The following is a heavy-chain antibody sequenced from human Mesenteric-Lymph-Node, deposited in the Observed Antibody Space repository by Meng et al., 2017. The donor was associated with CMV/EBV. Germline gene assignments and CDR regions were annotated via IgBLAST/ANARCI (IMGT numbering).Heavy chain of an antibody. CDR2: ISAYNGNT. Sequence: GESLKISCKASGYTFTSYGISWVRQAPGQGLEWMGWISAYNGNTNYAQKLQGRVTMTTDTSTSTAYMELRSLRSDDTAVYYCARGRYYDILTGYSGYYGMDVWGQGTTVTVSS. D-gene: IGHD3-9*01. CDR3: ARGRYYDILTGYSGYYGMDV. V-gene: IGHV1-18*01. J-gene: IGHJ6*02. CDR1: GYTFTSYG.